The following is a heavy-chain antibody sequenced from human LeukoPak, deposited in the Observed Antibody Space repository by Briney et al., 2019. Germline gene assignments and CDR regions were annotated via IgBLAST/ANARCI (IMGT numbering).Heavy chain of an antibody. CDR3: ASHGGGYSPPRLDY. CDR2: INHSGST. CDR1: GGSFSGYY. J-gene: IGHJ4*02. Sequence: PSETLSLTCAVYGGSFSGYYWSWIRQPPGKGLEWIGEINHSGSTNYNPSLKSRGTISVDTSKNQFSLKLSSVTAADTAAYYCASHGGGYSPPRLDYWGQGTLVTVSS. V-gene: IGHV4-34*01. D-gene: IGHD5-18*01.